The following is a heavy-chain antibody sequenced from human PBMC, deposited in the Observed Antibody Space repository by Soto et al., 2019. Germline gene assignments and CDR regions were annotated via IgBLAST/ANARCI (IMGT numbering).Heavy chain of an antibody. J-gene: IGHJ5*02. CDR2: INPNSGGT. CDR1: GYTFTGYY. D-gene: IGHD3-22*01. Sequence: QVQLVQSGAEVKKPGASVKVSCKASGYTFTGYYMHWVRQAPGQGLEWMGWINPNSGGTNYAQKFQGRVNMTRDTSISTAYMELSRLRSDETAVYYCARESYYDSSGNNWFDPWGQGTLVTVSS. V-gene: IGHV1-2*02. CDR3: ARESYYDSSGNNWFDP.